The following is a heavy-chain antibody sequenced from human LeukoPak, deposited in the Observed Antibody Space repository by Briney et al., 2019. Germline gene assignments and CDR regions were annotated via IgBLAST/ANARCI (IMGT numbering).Heavy chain of an antibody. D-gene: IGHD6-19*01. J-gene: IGHJ4*02. CDR1: GFTLSFYW. V-gene: IGHV3-7*01. CDR3: ARFYDTGWYGHFDY. Sequence: GALRLSCAASGFTLSFYWMRWVRQAPGEGLEWVANIKKDGSEEYYVDSVKGRFTITRDNAQNSLYLQMNSQRAEDTAVYYCARFYDTGWYGHFDYWGQGALVAVSS. CDR2: IKKDGSEE.